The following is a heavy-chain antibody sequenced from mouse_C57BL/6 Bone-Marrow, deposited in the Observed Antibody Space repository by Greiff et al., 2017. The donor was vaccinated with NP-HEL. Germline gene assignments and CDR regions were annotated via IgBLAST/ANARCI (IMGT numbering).Heavy chain of an antibody. V-gene: IGHV2-9-1*01. D-gene: IGHD2-5*01. Sequence: VKVVESGPGLVAPSQSLSITCTVSGFSLTSYAISWVRQPPGKGLEWLGVIWTGGGTNYNSALKSRLSISKDNSKSQVFVKMNSLQTDDTARYYCARNFYYSNYVLYAMDYWGQGTSVTVSS. CDR2: IWTGGGT. J-gene: IGHJ4*01. CDR1: GFSLTSYA. CDR3: ARNFYYSNYVLYAMDY.